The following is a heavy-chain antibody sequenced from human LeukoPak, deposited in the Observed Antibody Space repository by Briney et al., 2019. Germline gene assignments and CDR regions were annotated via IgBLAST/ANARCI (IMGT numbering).Heavy chain of an antibody. Sequence: GGSLRLSCAASGFTFDDYGMSWVRQAPGKGPEWVANINQDGSSIVDSVKGRFTISRDNAKNSLYLQMNSLRDEDTAVYYCANLGPPGRDHYLESWGQGTLVTVSS. CDR3: ANLGPPGRDHYLES. J-gene: IGHJ4*02. V-gene: IGHV3-7*01. D-gene: IGHD5-24*01. CDR2: INQDGSSI. CDR1: GFTFDDYG.